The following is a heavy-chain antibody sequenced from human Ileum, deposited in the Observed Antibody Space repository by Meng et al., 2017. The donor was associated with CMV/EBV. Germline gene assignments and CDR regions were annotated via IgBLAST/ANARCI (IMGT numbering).Heavy chain of an antibody. CDR1: GGSISSPSYY. Sequence: LQLQESGPGLVKPSEPLSLTCSVSGGSISSPSYYWGWIRQPPGKGLEWIGTFYYSGSTYHNPSLRSRATISVDSSNNQFSLNLTSVTAADTAVYYCARNYGSGNWNFFHYWGQGTLVTVSS. D-gene: IGHD3-10*01. CDR2: FYYSGST. V-gene: IGHV4-39*07. J-gene: IGHJ4*02. CDR3: ARNYGSGNWNFFHY.